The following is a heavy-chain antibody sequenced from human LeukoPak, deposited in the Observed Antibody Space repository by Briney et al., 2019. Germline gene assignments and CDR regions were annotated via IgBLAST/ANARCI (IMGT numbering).Heavy chain of an antibody. V-gene: IGHV3-30*04. J-gene: IGHJ4*02. CDR2: ISYNGSHQ. Sequence: PGRSLRFSCAASGFTFSTYAMHWVRQAPGKGLEWLTVISYNGSHQYYSDSVRGRFTISRDNSRNSVFLQINRLRPEDTAVYYCATSIRRITISSWGQGTLVTVSS. CDR3: ATSIRRITISS. D-gene: IGHD3-3*01. CDR1: GFTFSTYA.